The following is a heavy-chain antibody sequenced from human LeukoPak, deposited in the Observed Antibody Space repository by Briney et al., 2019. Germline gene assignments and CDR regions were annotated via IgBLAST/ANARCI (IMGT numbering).Heavy chain of an antibody. CDR1: GGSISSYY. CDR2: IYTSGST. V-gene: IGHV4-4*07. Sequence: SETLSLTCTVSGGSISSYYWSWIRQPAGKGLEWIGRIYTSGSTNYNPSLKSRVTMSVDTSKNQFSLKLSSVTAADTAVYYCASSIAVAASDAFDIWGQGTMVTVPS. D-gene: IGHD6-19*01. CDR3: ASSIAVAASDAFDI. J-gene: IGHJ3*02.